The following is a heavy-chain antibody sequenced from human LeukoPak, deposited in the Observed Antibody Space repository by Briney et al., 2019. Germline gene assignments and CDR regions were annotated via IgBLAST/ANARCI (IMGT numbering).Heavy chain of an antibody. Sequence: SGPALVKPTQTLTLTCTFSGFSLSTSGMCVSWIRQLPGKALEWLARIDWDDDRYYTTSLKTRLTISKDTSKNQVVLTVTNMDPVDTATYYCARVIAVAGGGAFDHWGQGALVTVSS. D-gene: IGHD6-19*01. CDR2: IDWDDDR. CDR1: GFSLSTSGMC. CDR3: ARVIAVAGGGAFDH. V-gene: IGHV2-70*11. J-gene: IGHJ5*02.